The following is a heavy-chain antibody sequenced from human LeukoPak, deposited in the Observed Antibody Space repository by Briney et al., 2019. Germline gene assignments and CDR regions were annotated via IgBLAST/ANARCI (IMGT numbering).Heavy chain of an antibody. CDR1: GFTFSSYG. CDR2: ISYDGSNK. J-gene: IGHJ4*02. V-gene: IGHV3-30*18. Sequence: QPGRSLRLSCAASGFTFSSYGMHWVRQAPGKGLEWVAVISYDGSNKYYADSVKGRFTISRDNSKNTPYLQMNSLRAEDTAVYYCAKGRPITMVRGVMDYWGQGTLVTVSS. D-gene: IGHD3-10*01. CDR3: AKGRPITMVRGVMDY.